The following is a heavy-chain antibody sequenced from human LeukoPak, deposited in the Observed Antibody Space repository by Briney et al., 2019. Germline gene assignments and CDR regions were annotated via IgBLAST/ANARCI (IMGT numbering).Heavy chain of an antibody. D-gene: IGHD3-10*01. Sequence: QPGRSLRLSCAASGFTFSSYGMHWVRQAPGKGLEWVAVISYDGSNKYYADSVKGRFTISRDNSENTLYLQMNSLRAEDTAVYYCARQYYGSGSNDYWGQGTLVTVSS. V-gene: IGHV3-30*19. J-gene: IGHJ4*02. CDR2: ISYDGSNK. CDR3: ARQYYGSGSNDY. CDR1: GFTFSSYG.